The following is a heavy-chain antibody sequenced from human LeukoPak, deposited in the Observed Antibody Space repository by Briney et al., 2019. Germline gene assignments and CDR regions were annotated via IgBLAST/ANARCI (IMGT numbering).Heavy chain of an antibody. Sequence: GGSLRLSCAASGFTFSSYGMPWVRQAPGKGLEWVAVISYDGSNKYYADSVKGRFTISRDNSKNTLYLQMNSLRAEDTAVYYCAKDLGTSIPFYWGQGTLVTVSS. V-gene: IGHV3-30*18. D-gene: IGHD7-27*01. J-gene: IGHJ4*02. CDR3: AKDLGTSIPFY. CDR1: GFTFSSYG. CDR2: ISYDGSNK.